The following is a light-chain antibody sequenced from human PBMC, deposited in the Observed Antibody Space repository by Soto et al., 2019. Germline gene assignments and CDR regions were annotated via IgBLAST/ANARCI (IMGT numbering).Light chain of an antibody. CDR1: QSISIY. CDR3: QQYNSYSPEA. J-gene: IGKJ1*01. CDR2: EAS. Sequence: DIQMTQSPSTLSASVGDRVTITCRASQSISIYLAWYQQKPGKAPKLLIYEASSLESGVPSRFSGSGSGTEFTLTISSLQPDDFATYYCQQYNSYSPEAFGQGTKVDIK. V-gene: IGKV1-5*03.